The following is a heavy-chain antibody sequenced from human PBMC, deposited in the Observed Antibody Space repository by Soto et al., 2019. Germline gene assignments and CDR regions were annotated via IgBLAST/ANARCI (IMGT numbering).Heavy chain of an antibody. CDR2: INPNSGGT. J-gene: IGHJ3*02. D-gene: IGHD2-8*01. CDR3: AIFVCTNGVCYDGRGGRDAFDI. Sequence: ASVKVSCKASGYTFTGYYMHWVRQAPGQGLEWMGWINPNSGGTNYAQKFQGWVTMTRDTSISTAYMELSRLRSDDTAVYYCAIFVCTNGVCYDGRGGRDAFDIWGQGTMVTVSS. V-gene: IGHV1-2*04. CDR1: GYTFTGYY.